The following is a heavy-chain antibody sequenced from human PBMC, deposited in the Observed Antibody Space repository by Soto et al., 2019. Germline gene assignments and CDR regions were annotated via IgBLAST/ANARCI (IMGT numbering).Heavy chain of an antibody. CDR1: GYTFTTYG. J-gene: IGHJ6*02. CDR2: INPYNGNT. CDR3: ARDLVVRGVANDYYYYGMDV. D-gene: IGHD3-10*01. V-gene: IGHV1-18*01. Sequence: GASVKVSCKASGYTFTTYGISWVRQAPGQGLEWMGWINPYNGNTNYAQKFQGRVTMTRDTSTSTAYMELSRLRSDDTAVYYCARDLVVRGVANDYYYYGMDVWGQGTTVTVSS.